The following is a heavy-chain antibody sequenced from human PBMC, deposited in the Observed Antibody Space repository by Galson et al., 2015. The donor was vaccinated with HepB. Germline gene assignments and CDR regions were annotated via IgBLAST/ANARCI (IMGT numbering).Heavy chain of an antibody. J-gene: IGHJ4*02. CDR1: GYTFTSHA. V-gene: IGHV7-4-1*01. Sequence: SVKVSCKASGYTFTSHAMNWVRQAPGQGLEWMGWINTNTGNPTYAQGFTGRFVFSLDTSVSTAYLQICSLKAEDTAVYYCARASRVAVPAAMGYWGQGTLVTVSS. CDR2: INTNTGNP. CDR3: ARASRVAVPAAMGY. D-gene: IGHD2-2*01.